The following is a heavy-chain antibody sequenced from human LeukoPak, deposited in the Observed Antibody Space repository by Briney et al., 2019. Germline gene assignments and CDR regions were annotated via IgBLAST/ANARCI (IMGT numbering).Heavy chain of an antibody. J-gene: IGHJ5*02. V-gene: IGHV4-4*02. D-gene: IGHD2-2*01. CDR3: ARVADCSSTSCYAGWGPDWFDP. Sequence: SETLSLTCAVSGGSISSSNWWSWVRQPPGKGLEWIGEIYHSGSTNYNPSLKSRVTISVDKSKNQSSLKLSSVTAADTAVYYCARVADCSSTSCYAGWGPDWFDPWGQGTLVTVSS. CDR1: GGSISSSNW. CDR2: IYHSGST.